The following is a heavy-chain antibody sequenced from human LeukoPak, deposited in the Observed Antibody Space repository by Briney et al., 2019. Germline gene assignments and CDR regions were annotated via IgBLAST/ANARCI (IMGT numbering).Heavy chain of an antibody. J-gene: IGHJ5*02. CDR1: GFTFCDYA. CDR2: ISWNSGSI. Sequence: GGSLRLSCAASGFTFCDYAMHWVRQAPGKGLEWVSGISWNSGSIGYADSVKGRFTISRDNAKNSLYLQMNSLGAEDTALYYCAKDQRWGGRYRSSTSCYTSWFDPWGQGTLVTVSS. V-gene: IGHV3-9*01. D-gene: IGHD2-2*02. CDR3: AKDQRWGGRYRSSTSCYTSWFDP.